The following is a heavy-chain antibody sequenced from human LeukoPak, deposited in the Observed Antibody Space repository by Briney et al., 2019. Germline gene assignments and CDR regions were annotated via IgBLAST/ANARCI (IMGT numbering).Heavy chain of an antibody. CDR3: ARATFITMIVVVTDAFDV. V-gene: IGHV3-7*01. Sequence: GGSLRLSCAASGFTFSSYWMSWVRQAPGKGLEWVANIKQDGSEKYYVDSVRGRFTISRDNAKNSLYLQMNSLRAEDTAVYYCARATFITMIVVVTDAFDVWGQGTMVTVSS. J-gene: IGHJ3*01. D-gene: IGHD3-22*01. CDR1: GFTFSSYW. CDR2: IKQDGSEK.